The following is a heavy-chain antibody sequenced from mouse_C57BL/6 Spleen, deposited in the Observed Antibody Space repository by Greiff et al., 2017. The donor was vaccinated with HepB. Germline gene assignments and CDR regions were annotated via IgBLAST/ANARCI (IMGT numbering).Heavy chain of an antibody. CDR3: AGSPGSRPYYYAMDY. CDR2: INPNNGGT. V-gene: IGHV1-26*01. D-gene: IGHD1-1*01. J-gene: IGHJ4*01. Sequence: EVQLQQSGPELVKPGASVKISCKASGYTFTDYYMNWVKQSHGKSLEWIGDINPNNGGTSYNQKFKGKATLTVDKSSSTAYMELRSLTSEDSAVYYWAGSPGSRPYYYAMDYWGQGTSVTVSS. CDR1: GYTFTDYY.